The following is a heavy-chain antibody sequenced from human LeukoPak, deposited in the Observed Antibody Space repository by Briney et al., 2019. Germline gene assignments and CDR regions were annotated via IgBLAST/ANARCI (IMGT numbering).Heavy chain of an antibody. CDR1: GYTFTSYA. Sequence: GASVKVSCKASGYTFTSYAMNWVRQAPGQGLEWMGWINTNTGNPTYAQGFTGRFVFSLDTSVSTAYLQISSLKAEDTAVYYCARDIRVLRYFDWLLSGGMDVWGQGTTVTVSS. CDR3: ARDIRVLRYFDWLLSGGMDV. V-gene: IGHV7-4-1*02. J-gene: IGHJ6*02. CDR2: INTNTGNP. D-gene: IGHD3-9*01.